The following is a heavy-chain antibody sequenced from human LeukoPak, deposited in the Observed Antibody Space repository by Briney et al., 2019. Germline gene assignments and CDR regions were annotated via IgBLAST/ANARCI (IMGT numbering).Heavy chain of an antibody. CDR3: ARNYD. D-gene: IGHD3-16*01. Sequence: PGGSLKLSCAASGFTFSSQWMSWVLQPPGKGLEWVANINQDGSEKYYVDSVKGRFTISRDNAKNSLDLQMNSLRAEDTAVYYCARNYDWGQGTLVTVSS. V-gene: IGHV3-7*04. J-gene: IGHJ4*02. CDR1: GFTFSSQW. CDR2: INQDGSEK.